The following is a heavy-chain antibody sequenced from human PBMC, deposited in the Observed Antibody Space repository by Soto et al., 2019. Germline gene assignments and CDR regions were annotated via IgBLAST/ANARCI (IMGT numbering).Heavy chain of an antibody. Sequence: SETLSLTRTVSGGSISSYYWSWIRQPPGKGLEWIGYIYYSGSTNYNPSLKSRVTISVDTSKNQFSLKLSSVTAADTAVYYCARHGGRELDYWGQGTLVTVSS. D-gene: IGHD2-15*01. J-gene: IGHJ4*02. CDR1: GGSISSYY. CDR2: IYYSGST. V-gene: IGHV4-59*08. CDR3: ARHGGRELDY.